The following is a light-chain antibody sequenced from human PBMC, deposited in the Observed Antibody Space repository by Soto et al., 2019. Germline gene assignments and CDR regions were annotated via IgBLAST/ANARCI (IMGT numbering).Light chain of an antibody. V-gene: IGLV2-11*01. CDR3: SSYTSTNSLAV. Sequence: QSALTHPRSVSGSPGQSVTISCTGTSSDVGGFNYVSWYQQHPGKAPKLMIYDVTKRPSGVPDRFSGSKSGNTASLTISGLQAEDEADYYCSSYTSTNSLAVFGTGTKVTVL. CDR2: DVT. J-gene: IGLJ1*01. CDR1: SSDVGGFNY.